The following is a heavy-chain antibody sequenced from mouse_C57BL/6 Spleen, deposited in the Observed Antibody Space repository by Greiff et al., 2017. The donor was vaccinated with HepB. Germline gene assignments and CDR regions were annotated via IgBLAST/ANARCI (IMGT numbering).Heavy chain of an antibody. CDR3: SHITTVVATDFDY. CDR1: GYTFTSYW. V-gene: IGHV1-59*01. D-gene: IGHD1-1*01. Sequence: VKLMESGAELVRPGTSVKLSCKASGYTFTSYWMHWVKQRPGQGLEWIGVIDPSDSYTNYNQKFKGKATLTVDTSSSTAYMQLSSLTSEDSAVYYCSHITTVVATDFDYWGQGTTLTVSS. J-gene: IGHJ2*01. CDR2: IDPSDSYT.